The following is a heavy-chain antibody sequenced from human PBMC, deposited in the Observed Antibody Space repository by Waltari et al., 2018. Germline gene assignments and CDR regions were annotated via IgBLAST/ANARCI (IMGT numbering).Heavy chain of an antibody. Sequence: EVQLVESGGGLVQPGGSLRLSCAASGFTFSSYWKSWVRQAPGKGLEWVANIKQDGSEKYYVDSVKGRFTIARDNAKNSLYLQMNSLRAEDTAVYYCARGGQQLNGWGQGTLVTVSS. D-gene: IGHD6-13*01. CDR3: ARGGQQLNG. CDR2: IKQDGSEK. J-gene: IGHJ4*02. V-gene: IGHV3-7*01. CDR1: GFTFSSYW.